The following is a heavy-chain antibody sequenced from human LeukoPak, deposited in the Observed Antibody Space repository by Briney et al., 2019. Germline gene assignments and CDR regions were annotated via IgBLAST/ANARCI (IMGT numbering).Heavy chain of an antibody. CDR3: AASGWSKPYYFDY. V-gene: IGHV3-7*05. Sequence: GGSLRLSCAASGFTFRSYWMSWVRQAPGKGLEWVANINQDGSEKYYVDSVRGRFTISRDNTKNSLYLQMKSLRGEDTAVYYCAASGWSKPYYFDYWGQGTLVTVSS. J-gene: IGHJ4*02. CDR1: GFTFRSYW. CDR2: INQDGSEK. D-gene: IGHD6-19*01.